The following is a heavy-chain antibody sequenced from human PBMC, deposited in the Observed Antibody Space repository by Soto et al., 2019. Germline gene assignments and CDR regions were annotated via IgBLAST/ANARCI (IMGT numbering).Heavy chain of an antibody. CDR1: GYTFTSYG. CDR3: ARGIAVAGTPYYFDY. D-gene: IGHD6-19*01. Sequence: ASVKVSCKASGYTFTSYGISWVRQAPGQGLEWMGWISAYNGNTNYAQKLQGRVTMTTDTSTSTAYMELRSLRSDDTDVYYCARGIAVAGTPYYFDYWGQGTLGTVS. V-gene: IGHV1-18*01. J-gene: IGHJ4*02. CDR2: ISAYNGNT.